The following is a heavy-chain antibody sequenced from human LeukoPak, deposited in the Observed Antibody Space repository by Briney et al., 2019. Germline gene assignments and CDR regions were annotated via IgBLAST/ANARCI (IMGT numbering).Heavy chain of an antibody. CDR3: ARDRATPDWFDP. CDR2: ISAYNGNT. D-gene: IGHD2-2*02. V-gene: IGHV1-18*01. J-gene: IGHJ5*02. CDR1: GYTFTSYG. Sequence: ASVKVSCKASGYTFTSYGISWVRQAPGQGLVWMGWISAYNGNTNYAQKLQGRVTMTTDTSTSTAYMELRSLRSDDTAVYYCARDRATPDWFDPWGQGTLVTVSS.